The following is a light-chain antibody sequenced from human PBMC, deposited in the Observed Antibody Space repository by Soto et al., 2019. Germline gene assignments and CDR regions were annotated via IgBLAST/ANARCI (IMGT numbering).Light chain of an antibody. CDR1: QSVSSN. CDR3: QQYGSSLPWT. V-gene: IGKV3-20*01. Sequence: EIVLTQSPATLSLSPVERATLSCRASQSVSSNLAWYQQKPGQAPRLLMYGASTRATGIPARFSGSGSGTDFTLTISRLEPEDFAVYYCQQYGSSLPWTFGQGTKVDIK. J-gene: IGKJ1*01. CDR2: GAS.